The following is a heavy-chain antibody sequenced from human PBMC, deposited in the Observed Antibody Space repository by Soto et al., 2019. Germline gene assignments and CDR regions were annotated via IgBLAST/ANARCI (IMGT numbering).Heavy chain of an antibody. J-gene: IGHJ6*02. V-gene: IGHV1-2*02. CDR3: ARQGEPSISARDAYGMDA. CDR1: GYSVINYY. D-gene: IGHD6-6*01. CDR2: INPHSGDT. Sequence: ASVKTSGKSSGYSVINYYVHWVRQAPGQGLEWMGWINPHSGDTNYAQKFQGRVTMTRDTSISTVFVDLSRLTSDDTALYFCARQGEPSISARDAYGMDAWGQGTSVTVSS.